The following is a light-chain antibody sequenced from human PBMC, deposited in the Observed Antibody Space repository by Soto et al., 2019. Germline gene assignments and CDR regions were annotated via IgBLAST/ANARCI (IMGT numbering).Light chain of an antibody. CDR3: HQRSDWPLT. CDR1: QSVSFY. V-gene: IGKV3-11*01. Sequence: EIVLTQSPATLSLSPGERATLSCRASQSVSFYLAWYQQKPGETPRLLIYDATNRATGIPDRFSGSGSGTDFTLTISSLEPEDFAVYYCHQRSDWPLTFGGWTKVEI. J-gene: IGKJ4*01. CDR2: DAT.